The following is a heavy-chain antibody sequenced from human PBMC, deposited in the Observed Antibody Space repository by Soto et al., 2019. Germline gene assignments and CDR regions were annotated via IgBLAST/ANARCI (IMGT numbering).Heavy chain of an antibody. CDR2: ISYDGSNK. V-gene: IGHV3-30*18. CDR3: AKGLEYYDILTGYFGLDY. D-gene: IGHD3-9*01. J-gene: IGHJ4*02. CDR1: GFTFSSYG. Sequence: PGGSLRLSCAASGFTFSSYGMHWVRQAPGKGLEWVAVISYDGSNKYYADSVKGRFTISGDNSKNTLYLQMNSLRAEDTAVYYCAKGLEYYDILTGYFGLDYWGQGTLVTVSS.